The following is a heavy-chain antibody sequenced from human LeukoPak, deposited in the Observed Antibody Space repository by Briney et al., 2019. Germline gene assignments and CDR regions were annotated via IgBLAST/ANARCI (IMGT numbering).Heavy chain of an antibody. CDR3: ARVSYYGSGSNDYGVDV. Sequence: ASVKVSCKASGYTSTSYGISWVRQAPGQGLEWMGWISAYNGNTNYAQKLQGRVTMTTDTSTSTAYMELRSLRSDDTAVYYCARVSYYGSGSNDYGVDVWGQGTTVTVSS. D-gene: IGHD3-10*01. CDR2: ISAYNGNT. J-gene: IGHJ6*02. CDR1: GYTSTSYG. V-gene: IGHV1-18*01.